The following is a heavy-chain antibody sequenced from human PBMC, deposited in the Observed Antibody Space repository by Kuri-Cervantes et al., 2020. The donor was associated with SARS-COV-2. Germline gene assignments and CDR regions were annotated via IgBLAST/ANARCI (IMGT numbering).Heavy chain of an antibody. CDR1: GGSISSSSYY. V-gene: IGHV4-61*05. CDR3: ARVPEGGYSFQH. J-gene: IGHJ1*01. CDR2: IHYSGST. Sequence: GSLRLSCTVSGGSISSSSYYWGWIRQPPGKGLEWIGYIHYSGSTNYSPSLKSRVTISVDTSKNQFSLKLSSVTAADTAVYYCARVPEGGYSFQHWGQGTLVTVSS. D-gene: IGHD6-13*01.